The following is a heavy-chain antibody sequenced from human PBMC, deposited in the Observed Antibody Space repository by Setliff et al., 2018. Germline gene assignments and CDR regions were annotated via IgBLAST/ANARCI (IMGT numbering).Heavy chain of an antibody. Sequence: SETLSLTCTVSGGSISSGSYYWSWIRQPAGKGLEWIGRIYTSGSTNYNPSLKSRVTISGDTSKNQFSLKLSSVTAAETAVYYCARHGLQFLEWLSAFDNWGQGTLVTVSS. CDR3: ARHGLQFLEWLSAFDN. CDR2: IYTSGST. CDR1: GGSISSGSYY. J-gene: IGHJ4*02. V-gene: IGHV4-61*02. D-gene: IGHD3-3*01.